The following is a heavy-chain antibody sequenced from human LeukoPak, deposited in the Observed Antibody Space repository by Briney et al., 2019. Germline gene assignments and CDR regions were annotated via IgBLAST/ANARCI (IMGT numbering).Heavy chain of an antibody. Sequence: GGSLRLSCAASGFTFSTYAMSWVRQAPGKGLEWVSGISDSDGSTFYADSVKGRFTISRDNSENTLFLKLYSLRAKDTAVYYCAKSRRGYTYGKFDYWGQGSLVIVSS. CDR1: GFTFSTYA. CDR2: ISDSDGST. J-gene: IGHJ4*02. D-gene: IGHD5-18*01. CDR3: AKSRRGYTYGKFDY. V-gene: IGHV3-23*01.